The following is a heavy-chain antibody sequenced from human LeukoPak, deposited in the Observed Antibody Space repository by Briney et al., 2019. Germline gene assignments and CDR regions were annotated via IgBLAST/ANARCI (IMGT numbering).Heavy chain of an antibody. D-gene: IGHD6-25*01. CDR1: GFNFSRYS. J-gene: IGHJ4*02. CDR2: ISSSSSYI. V-gene: IGHV3-21*01. CDR3: ARGGRLLYYFDY. Sequence: GGSLRLYCAASGFNFSRYSMNWVRQAEGKGVEWDQSISSSSSYIYYVDSVKGRFTISRDNAKNSLYLQINSLRAEDTAVYYCARGGRLLYYFDYWGQGTLVTVSS.